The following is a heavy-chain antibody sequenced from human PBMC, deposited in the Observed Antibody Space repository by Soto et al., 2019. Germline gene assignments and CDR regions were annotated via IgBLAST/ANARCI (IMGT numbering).Heavy chain of an antibody. Sequence: QVQLVQSGAEVKQPGASVTVSCKASGYTSTDYNINWVRQAPGQGLEWMGWISAYNGNTKYAQKLQDRVTMTTDTSTSTAYMEVTSLRSEDTAVYYCARSRGYSGYDSDYWGQGTLVTVSS. J-gene: IGHJ4*02. D-gene: IGHD5-12*01. CDR1: GYTSTDYN. CDR2: ISAYNGNT. V-gene: IGHV1-18*01. CDR3: ARSRGYSGYDSDY.